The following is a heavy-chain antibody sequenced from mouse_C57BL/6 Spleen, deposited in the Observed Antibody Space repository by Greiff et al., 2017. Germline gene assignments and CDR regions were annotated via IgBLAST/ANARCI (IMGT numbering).Heavy chain of an antibody. V-gene: IGHV3-6*01. CDR3: ARDRGYQFAY. J-gene: IGHJ3*01. CDR1: GYSITSGYY. Sequence: EVKLMESGPGLVKPSQSLSLTCSVTGYSITSGYYWNWIRQFPGNKLEWMGYISYDGSNNYNPSLKNRISITRDTSKNQFFLKLNSVTTEDTATYYCARDRGYQFAYWGQGTLVTVSA. CDR2: ISYDGSN.